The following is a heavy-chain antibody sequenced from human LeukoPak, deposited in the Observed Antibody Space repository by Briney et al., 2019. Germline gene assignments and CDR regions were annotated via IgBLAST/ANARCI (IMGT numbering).Heavy chain of an antibody. CDR1: GNTFIGYW. J-gene: IGHJ4*02. V-gene: IGHV1-46*01. CDR2: INPRGDAT. D-gene: IGHD1-1*01. CDR3: AREGQQLKHFDY. Sequence: ASVTVSCKASGNTFIGYWIHWVRQAPGQGLEWMGAINPRGDATIGAQKFQGRVTTTRDTSTSTVYIELSSLRSEDTAVYYCAREGQQLKHFDYWGQGTLVTVSS.